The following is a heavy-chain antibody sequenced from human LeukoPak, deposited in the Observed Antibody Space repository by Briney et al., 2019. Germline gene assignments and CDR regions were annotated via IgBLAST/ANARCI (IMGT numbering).Heavy chain of an antibody. CDR1: GFTFSSYS. V-gene: IGHV3-21*01. Sequence: GGSLRLSCAASGFTFSSYSMNWVRQAPGKGLEWVSSISSSSSYIYYAASVKGRFTISRDNAKNSLNLQMNSLRAEDTAVYYCAGGSDGDYVPDAFDIWGQGTMVTVSS. J-gene: IGHJ3*02. CDR2: ISSSSSYI. D-gene: IGHD4-17*01. CDR3: AGGSDGDYVPDAFDI.